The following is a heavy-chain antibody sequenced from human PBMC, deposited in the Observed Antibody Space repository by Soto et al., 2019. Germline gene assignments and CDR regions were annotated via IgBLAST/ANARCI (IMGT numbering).Heavy chain of an antibody. J-gene: IGHJ5*02. V-gene: IGHV1-18*04. Sequence: VQLVQSGAEVKKPGASVKVSCKASGYSFTSFGITWVRQAPGQGLEWMGWISTKLGNINYAPKLQGRVTVTTDTITGKGHMGLRSPGSGRTGVDFFAGSGDYGGLGDLEAWGQGTLVTVSS. CDR1: GYSFTSFG. CDR3: AGSGDYGGLGDLEA. D-gene: IGHD2-21*02. CDR2: ISTKLGNI.